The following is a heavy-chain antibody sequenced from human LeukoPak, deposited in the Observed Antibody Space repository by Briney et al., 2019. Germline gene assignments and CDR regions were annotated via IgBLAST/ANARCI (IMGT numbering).Heavy chain of an antibody. V-gene: IGHV4-39*07. D-gene: IGHD3-22*01. CDR2: LYYGGNT. CDR1: GDSINSRSYY. CDR3: AREGGYLFDY. Sequence: SETLSLTCTVSGDSINSRSYYWDWIRQPPGKGLEWIGNLYYGGNTNYNPSLKSRVTMSVDTSKNQFSLKLSSVTAADTAVYYCAREGGYLFDYWGQGTLVTVSS. J-gene: IGHJ4*02.